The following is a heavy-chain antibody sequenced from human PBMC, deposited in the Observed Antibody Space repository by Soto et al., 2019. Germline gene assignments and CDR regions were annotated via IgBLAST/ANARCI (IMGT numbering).Heavy chain of an antibody. CDR3: AILGLDVDS. CDR2: IIPILGTP. CDR1: GDTPSTYA. D-gene: IGHD3-16*01. J-gene: IGHJ4*02. V-gene: IGHV1-69*14. Sequence: QVQLVQSGAEVQKPGSSVNVSCKASGDTPSTYAISWVRQAPGQGLEWMGGIIPILGTPNYAQRFQGKITISADTSTRTTYMELNSVTSDDTAMFYCAILGLDVDSWGKWTLVIVSS.